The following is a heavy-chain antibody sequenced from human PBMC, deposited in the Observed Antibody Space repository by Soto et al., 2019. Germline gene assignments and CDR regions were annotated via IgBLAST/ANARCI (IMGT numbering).Heavy chain of an antibody. Sequence: EVQLVESGGGLVKPGGSLRLSCAASGFTFSSYSMNWVRQAPGKGLEWVSSITGSRSYIYYADSVKGRFTISRDNAKNSLYQQMNSLRAEDTAVYYCARDVYYYDSSAYWAYWGQGTLVTVSS. CDR1: GFTFSSYS. CDR3: ARDVYYYDSSAYWAY. J-gene: IGHJ4*02. V-gene: IGHV3-21*02. D-gene: IGHD3-22*01. CDR2: ITGSRSYI.